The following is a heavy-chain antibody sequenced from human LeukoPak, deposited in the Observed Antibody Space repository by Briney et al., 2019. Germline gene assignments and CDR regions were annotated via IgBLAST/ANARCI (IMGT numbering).Heavy chain of an antibody. CDR2: IYYSGST. CDR1: GGSISSGGYY. D-gene: IGHD1-26*01. J-gene: IGHJ6*03. V-gene: IGHV4-31*03. CDR3: ARATSGSYHYYYYYYMDV. Sequence: PSETLSLTCTVSGGSISSGGYYWSWIRQHPGKGLEWIGYIYYSGSTYYNPSLKSRVTISVDTSKNQFSLKLSSVTAADTAVYYCARATSGSYHYYYYYYMDVWGKGTTVTVSS.